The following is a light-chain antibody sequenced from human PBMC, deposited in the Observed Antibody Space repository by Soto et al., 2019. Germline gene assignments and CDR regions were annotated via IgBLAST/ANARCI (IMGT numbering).Light chain of an antibody. CDR1: SSDVGGYNY. CDR3: CSYAGSYTFVV. Sequence: QSALTQPRSMSGSPGQSVTISCTGTSSDVGGYNYVSWYQQHPGKAPKLMIYDVSKRPSGVPDRFSGSKSGNTASLTISGLQAEDGADYYCCSYAGSYTFVVFGGGTKLTVL. V-gene: IGLV2-11*01. J-gene: IGLJ2*01. CDR2: DVS.